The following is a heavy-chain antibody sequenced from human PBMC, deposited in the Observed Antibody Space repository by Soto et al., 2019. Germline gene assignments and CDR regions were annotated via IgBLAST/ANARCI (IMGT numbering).Heavy chain of an antibody. CDR2: FSFSGST. CDR3: ASSYFSYDNFFRNLDS. D-gene: IGHD3-10*01. Sequence: XASLWLTCTVCEACVSSSRDSGSWIRQPPGKGLEWIGNFSFSGSTSYNPSLKGRVTISADTSKNQFSLNLSPVTPADTAVYYCASSYFSYDNFFRNLDSWAQGTLVTVSS. V-gene: IGHV4-61*01. CDR1: EACVSSSRDS. J-gene: IGHJ4*02.